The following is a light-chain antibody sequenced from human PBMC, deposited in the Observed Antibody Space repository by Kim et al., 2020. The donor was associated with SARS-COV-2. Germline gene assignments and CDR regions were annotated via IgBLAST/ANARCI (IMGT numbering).Light chain of an antibody. CDR1: NHNVGHRG. CDR3: STWDSILSAVV. V-gene: IGLV10-54*01. Sequence: QTAKRTCYRNNHNVGHRGAACMQQHQGNPPKLLCYMNNNRLSGTSERFSPYRSGNTASLTIIGLQPEDESDYVCSTWDSILSAVVVSGGSQLTVL. CDR2: MNN. J-gene: IGLJ2*01.